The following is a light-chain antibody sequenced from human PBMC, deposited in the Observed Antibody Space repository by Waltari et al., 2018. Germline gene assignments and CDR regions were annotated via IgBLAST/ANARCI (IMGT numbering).Light chain of an antibody. V-gene: IGLV3-21*04. J-gene: IGLJ2*01. CDR3: QVWDDSSDRYVV. Sequence: SYVLTQPPSASVAPGQTARITCGATNIGSKSVHGYQQKPGQAPVLVIYFDNARPSGIPERFSGSNSGNTATLTISRVEAGDEADYYCQVWDDSSDRYVVFGGGTKLTVL. CDR1: NIGSKS. CDR2: FDN.